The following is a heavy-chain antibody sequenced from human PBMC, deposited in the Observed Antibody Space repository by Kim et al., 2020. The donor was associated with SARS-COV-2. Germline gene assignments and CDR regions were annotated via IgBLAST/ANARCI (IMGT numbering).Heavy chain of an antibody. Sequence: SYEQKFQARVTMTRDTSTSKVYMELSSLRSEATAVYYCARASTNPGDYMDVWGKGTTVTVSS. CDR3: ARASTNPGDYMDV. V-gene: IGHV1-46*01. D-gene: IGHD2-2*01. J-gene: IGHJ6*03.